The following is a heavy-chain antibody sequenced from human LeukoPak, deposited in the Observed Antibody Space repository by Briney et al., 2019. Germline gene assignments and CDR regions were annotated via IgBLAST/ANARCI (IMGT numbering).Heavy chain of an antibody. CDR3: ARLRALYLDY. V-gene: IGHV4-39*07. Sequence: SETLSLTCTVSGGSISSSSYYWGWIRQPPGKGLEWIGSIYYSGSTYYNPSLKSRVTISVDTSKNQFSLKLSSVTAADTAVYYCARLRALYLDYWAQGTRVTVSS. CDR1: GGSISSSSYY. J-gene: IGHJ4*02. CDR2: IYYSGST.